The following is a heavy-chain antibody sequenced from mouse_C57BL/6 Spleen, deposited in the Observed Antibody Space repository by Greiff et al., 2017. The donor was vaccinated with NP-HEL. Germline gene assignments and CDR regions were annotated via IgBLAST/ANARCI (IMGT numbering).Heavy chain of an antibody. CDR1: GFTFSDYY. CDR2: INYDGSST. CDR3: ARWGSSSPYYFDY. D-gene: IGHD1-1*01. J-gene: IGHJ2*01. V-gene: IGHV5-16*01. Sequence: DVQLVESEGGLVQPGSSMKLSCTASGFTFSDYYMAWVRQVPEKGLEWVANINYDGSSTYYLDSLKSRFIISRDNAKNILYLQMSSLKSEDTATYYCARWGSSSPYYFDYWGQGTTLTVSS.